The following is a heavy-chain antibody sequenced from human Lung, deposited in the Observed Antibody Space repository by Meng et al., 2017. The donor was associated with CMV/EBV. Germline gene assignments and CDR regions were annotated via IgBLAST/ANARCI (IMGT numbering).Heavy chain of an antibody. CDR2: IPHRGSS. D-gene: IGHD3-10*01. CDR1: GDSITNHNW. CDR3: LRRSGGSV. V-gene: IGHV4-4*02. Sequence: QVQLRESGAALVKPSHPMSLTCAVSGDSITNHNWWAWVRQPPGKGLEWIGEIPHRGSSAYNPSLKSRVSMSIDKSKNQFSLKLTSVTAADTAVYHCLRRSGGSVWGQGTLVTVSS. J-gene: IGHJ1*01.